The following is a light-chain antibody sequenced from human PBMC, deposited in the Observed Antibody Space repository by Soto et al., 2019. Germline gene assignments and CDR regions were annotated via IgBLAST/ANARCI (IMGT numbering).Light chain of an antibody. CDR2: DVS. CDR1: RSDVGTYDF. Sequence: QSALTQPPSASGSPGQSVTISCTGTRSDVGTYDFVSWYQQHPGKAPKLMIYDVSKRPSGVPDRFSRSKSGNTASLTVSGLQAEDEADYYCTSYAGSNNVVFGGGTKLTVL. V-gene: IGLV2-8*01. J-gene: IGLJ2*01. CDR3: TSYAGSNNVV.